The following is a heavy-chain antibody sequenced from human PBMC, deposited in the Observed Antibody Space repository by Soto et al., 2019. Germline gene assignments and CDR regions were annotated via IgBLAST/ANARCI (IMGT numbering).Heavy chain of an antibody. CDR1: GFTFSSYW. CDR3: ARVVRGYTDGLSCFDY. J-gene: IGHJ4*02. Sequence: GGSLRLSCAASGFTFSSYWMTWVRQAPGKGLEWVGDINQEGSVKEYVGSVRGRFTISRDNAKDSLYLQIDSLRVEDTTLYFCARVVRGYTDGLSCFDYCGQGTLVTVSS. V-gene: IGHV3-7*03. CDR2: INQEGSVK. D-gene: IGHD5-18*01.